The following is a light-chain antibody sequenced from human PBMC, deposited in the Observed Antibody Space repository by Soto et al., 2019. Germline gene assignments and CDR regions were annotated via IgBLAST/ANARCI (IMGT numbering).Light chain of an antibody. CDR2: DAS. CDR3: QQYNNWPHT. Sequence: EIVMTQSPATLSVSPGERATLSCRASQSVSSYLSLYQQKPGQAPRLLIYDASNRATGIPARFSGSGSGTEFTLTINSLQSEDFAVYYCQQYNNWPHTFGQGTKVDIK. J-gene: IGKJ2*01. V-gene: IGKV3D-15*01. CDR1: QSVSSY.